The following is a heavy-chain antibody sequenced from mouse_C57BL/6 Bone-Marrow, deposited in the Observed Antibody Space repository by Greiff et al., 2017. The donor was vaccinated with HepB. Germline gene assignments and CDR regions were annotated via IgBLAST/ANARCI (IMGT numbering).Heavy chain of an antibody. CDR2: ISYDGSN. Sequence: EVKLVESGPGLVKPSQSLSLTCSVTGYSITSGYYWNWIRQFPGNKLEWMGYISYDGSNNYNPSLKNRISITRDTSKNQFFLKLNSVTTEDTATYYCAKGDGYDEFAYWGQGTLVTVSA. V-gene: IGHV3-6*01. CDR1: GYSITSGYY. J-gene: IGHJ3*01. CDR3: AKGDGYDEFAY. D-gene: IGHD2-2*01.